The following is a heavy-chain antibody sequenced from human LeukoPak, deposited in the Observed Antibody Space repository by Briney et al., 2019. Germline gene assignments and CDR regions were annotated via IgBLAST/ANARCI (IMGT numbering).Heavy chain of an antibody. CDR3: ARGINYYDSSGYFY. CDR1: GFTVSSNY. Sequence: GGSLRLSCAASGFTVSSNYMSWVRQAPGKGLEWVSVIYSGGSTYYADSVKGRFTISRDNSKNTLYLQMNSLGAEDTAVYYCARGINYYDSSGYFYWGQGTLVTVSS. J-gene: IGHJ4*02. D-gene: IGHD3-22*01. CDR2: IYSGGST. V-gene: IGHV3-53*01.